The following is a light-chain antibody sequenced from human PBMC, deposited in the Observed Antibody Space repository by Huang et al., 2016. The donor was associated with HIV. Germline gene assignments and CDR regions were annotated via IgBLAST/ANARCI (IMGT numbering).Light chain of an antibody. J-gene: IGKJ4*01. CDR3: QQRSNWLT. CDR2: DAS. Sequence: EIVLTQSPATLSLSPGERATLSCRASQSVSSDLDWYQQNPGQAPRLLIYDASNRATGIPARFSGSGSGTDFTLTISSLEPEDFAVYYCQQRSNWLTFGGGTKVEIK. CDR1: QSVSSD. V-gene: IGKV3-11*01.